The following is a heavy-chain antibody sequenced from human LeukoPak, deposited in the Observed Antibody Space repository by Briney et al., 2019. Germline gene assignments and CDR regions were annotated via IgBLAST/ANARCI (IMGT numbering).Heavy chain of an antibody. CDR1: GFTFSSYA. Sequence: PGGSLRLSCAASGFTFSSYAMSWVRQAPGKALEWVSAISGSGGSTYYADSVKGRFTISRDNSKNTLYLQMNSLRAEDTAVYYCAKGTDYGGNSYFDYRGQGTLVTVSS. J-gene: IGHJ4*02. V-gene: IGHV3-23*01. CDR2: ISGSGGST. D-gene: IGHD4-23*01. CDR3: AKGTDYGGNSYFDY.